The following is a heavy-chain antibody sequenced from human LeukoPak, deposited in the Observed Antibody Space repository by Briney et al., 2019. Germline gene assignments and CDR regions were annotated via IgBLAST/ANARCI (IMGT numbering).Heavy chain of an antibody. CDR2: INSDGTNT. D-gene: IGHD3-3*01. J-gene: IGHJ4*02. V-gene: IGHV3-74*01. CDR3: ARDRAAFGVVQVGY. Sequence: GGSLRLSCAASTFTFSRYWMHWVRQAPGKGLVCVSRINSDGTNTYYADSVKGRFTISRDNTKNTLYLQMNSLRTEDTAVYYCARDRAAFGVVQVGYWGQGTLVTVSS. CDR1: TFTFSRYW.